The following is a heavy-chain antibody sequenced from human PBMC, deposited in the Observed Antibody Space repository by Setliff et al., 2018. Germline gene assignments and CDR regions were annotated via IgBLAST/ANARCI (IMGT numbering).Heavy chain of an antibody. J-gene: IGHJ3*02. CDR3: VRELRVIVGVGIQGVFDI. CDR1: GFTFSSEY. CDR2: ISSSSTSI. D-gene: IGHD3-22*01. Sequence: GASLKISCAASGFTFSSEYMNWVRQAPGKGLEWVSYISSSSTSIYSDSVKDRFTISRDNAKKSLYLQMDSLRAEDTAVYYCVRELRVIVGVGIQGVFDIWGQGTMVTVSS. V-gene: IGHV3-48*01.